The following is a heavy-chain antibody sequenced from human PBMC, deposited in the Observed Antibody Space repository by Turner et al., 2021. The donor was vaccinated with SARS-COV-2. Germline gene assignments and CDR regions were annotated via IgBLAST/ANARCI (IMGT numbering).Heavy chain of an antibody. Sequence: QVHLVESGGGVVQPGRSLRLSCAASGVTFSSYSMHWVSQAPGKGLEWVAVMSPDGTVTYYADSVKGRFTISRDNSKNTLYLQMNSLRTEDTAMYYCARESGHKGYFDYWGQGTLVTVSS. D-gene: IGHD5-18*01. CDR2: MSPDGTVT. J-gene: IGHJ4*02. CDR1: GVTFSSYS. CDR3: ARESGHKGYFDY. V-gene: IGHV3-30*04.